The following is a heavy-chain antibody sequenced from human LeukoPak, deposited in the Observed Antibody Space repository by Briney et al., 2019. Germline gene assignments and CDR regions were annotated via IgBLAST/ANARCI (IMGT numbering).Heavy chain of an antibody. V-gene: IGHV3-21*04. CDR1: GFTFRSYS. CDR3: AKYTNDYVWGSYREHDY. CDR2: ISSSSVYI. J-gene: IGHJ4*02. Sequence: GGSLRLSCAASGFTFRSYSMNWVRQAPGKGLEWVSSISSSSVYIYYADSVKGRFTISRDNSKNTVYLQMSSLRAEDTAVYYCAKYTNDYVWGSYREHDYWGQGTLVTVSS. D-gene: IGHD3-16*02.